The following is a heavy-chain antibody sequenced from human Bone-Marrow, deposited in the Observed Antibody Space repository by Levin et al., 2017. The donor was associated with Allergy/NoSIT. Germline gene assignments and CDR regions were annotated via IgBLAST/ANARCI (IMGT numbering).Heavy chain of an antibody. CDR3: ARDNDFPYFDH. D-gene: IGHD3-3*01. J-gene: IGHJ4*02. Sequence: VASVKVSCAASGFTFSSHDMNWVRQAPGKGLEWVSFISGRSRTMSYADSVGGRFTVSRDNAKNLLYLQMNSLRAEDTAVYYCARDNDFPYFDHWGEGTLVTVSS. V-gene: IGHV3-48*01. CDR1: GFTFSSHD. CDR2: ISGRSRTM.